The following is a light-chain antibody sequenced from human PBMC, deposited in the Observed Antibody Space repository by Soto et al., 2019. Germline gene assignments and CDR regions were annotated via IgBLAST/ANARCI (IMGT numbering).Light chain of an antibody. CDR3: SSYTSSTTLV. CDR1: SSDVGGYNS. CDR2: DVS. J-gene: IGLJ1*01. V-gene: IGLV2-14*03. Sequence: QSVLTQPASVSGSPGQSITISCTGTSSDVGGYNSVSWYQQHPGKAPKAMIYDVSNRPSGVSNRFSGSKSGNTASLTISGLQAEDEADYYCSSYTSSTTLVFGTGTKLIVL.